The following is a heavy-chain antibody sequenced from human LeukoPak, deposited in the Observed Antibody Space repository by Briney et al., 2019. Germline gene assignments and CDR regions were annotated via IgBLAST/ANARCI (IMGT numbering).Heavy chain of an antibody. J-gene: IGHJ4*02. V-gene: IGHV3-30*02. CDR1: GFTFSSYG. CDR2: IRYDGSNK. D-gene: IGHD3-22*01. CDR3: ARGFSGYYYDLFDY. Sequence: GGSLRLSCAASGFTFSSYGMHWVRQAPGKGLEWVAFIRYDGSNKYYADSVKGRFTISRDNAKNSLYLQMNSLRAEDTAVYYCARGFSGYYYDLFDYWGQGTLVTVSS.